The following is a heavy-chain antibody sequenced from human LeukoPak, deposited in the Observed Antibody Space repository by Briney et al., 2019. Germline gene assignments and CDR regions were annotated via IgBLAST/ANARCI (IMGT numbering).Heavy chain of an antibody. CDR3: ARDRYYYDSSGYSD. CDR1: GYTFTSYG. V-gene: IGHV1-18*01. D-gene: IGHD3-22*01. CDR2: ISAYNGNT. J-gene: IGHJ4*02. Sequence: ASVKVSCKASGYTFTSYGISWVRQAPGQGLEWMGCISAYNGNTNYAQKLQGRVTMTTDTSTSTAYMELRSLRSDDTAVYYCARDRYYYDSSGYSDWGQGTLVTVSS.